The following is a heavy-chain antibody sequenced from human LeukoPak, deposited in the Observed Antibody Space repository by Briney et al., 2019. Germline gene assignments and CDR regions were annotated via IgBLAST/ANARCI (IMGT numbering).Heavy chain of an antibody. J-gene: IGHJ4*02. CDR1: GGSISSGDYF. D-gene: IGHD3-22*01. CDR3: TRDVPRSSGYPDN. V-gene: IGHV4-31*03. Sequence: PQTLSLTCTVSGGSISSGDYFWSWIRQHPGKGLEWIGYIYYSGSTYYNPSLKSRVAISVDTSKNQFSLTVSSVTAADTAVYYCTRDVPRSSGYPDNWGQGTLVTVSS. CDR2: IYYSGST.